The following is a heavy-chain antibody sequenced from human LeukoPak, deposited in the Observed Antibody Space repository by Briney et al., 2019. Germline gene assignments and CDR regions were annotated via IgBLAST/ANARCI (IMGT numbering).Heavy chain of an antibody. D-gene: IGHD1-26*01. Sequence: GASVKVSCKASGYTFTSYDINWVRQATGQGLEWMGRIIPILGTANYAQKFQGRVTITADKSTSTAYMELSSLRSEDTAVYYCARDGGSYYSPSDYWGQGTLVTVSS. CDR3: ARDGGSYYSPSDY. CDR2: IIPILGTA. V-gene: IGHV1-69*04. CDR1: GYTFTSYD. J-gene: IGHJ4*02.